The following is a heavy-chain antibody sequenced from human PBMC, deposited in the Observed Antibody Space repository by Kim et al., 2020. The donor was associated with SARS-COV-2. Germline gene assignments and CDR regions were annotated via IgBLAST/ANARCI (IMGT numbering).Heavy chain of an antibody. D-gene: IGHD3-16*02. CDR1: GVSISFTHYY. V-gene: IGHV4-39*07. CDR2: LFHTGSA. CDR3: ARRYDPNIVISRPYVYHYGLDV. J-gene: IGHJ6*02. Sequence: SETLSLTCTVSGVSISFTHYYWVWIRQSPGKGLEWIGSLFHTGSASYSPSLKSRVTISGDTSKNQISLTLTSVTAADTGVYYCARRYDPNIVISRPYVYHYGLDVWGRGTTVTVSS.